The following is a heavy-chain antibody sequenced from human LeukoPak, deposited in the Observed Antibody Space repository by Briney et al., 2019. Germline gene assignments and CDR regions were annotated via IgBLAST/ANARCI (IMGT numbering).Heavy chain of an antibody. CDR3: ARGSYGDYDY. CDR2: IGRGGTT. V-gene: IGHV3-23*01. Sequence: PGGSLRLSRAGSGFTFSSYAMSWIRQAPEKGLEWVSAIGRGGTTYYPDSVKGRFTISRDNSKNTLFLQMNSLRADDTAVYFCARGSYGDYDYWGQGTLVTVSS. D-gene: IGHD4-17*01. J-gene: IGHJ4*02. CDR1: GFTFSSYA.